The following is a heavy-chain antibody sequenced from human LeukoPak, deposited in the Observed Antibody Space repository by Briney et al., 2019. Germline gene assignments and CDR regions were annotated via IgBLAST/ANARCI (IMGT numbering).Heavy chain of an antibody. V-gene: IGHV3-30-3*01. Sequence: PGGSLRLSCAASGFTFSSYAMHWVRQAPGKGLEWVAVISYDGTNIYYADSVKGRFTVSRDNSKNTLYLQMNILRAEDTAVYYCARDRAPGRFLEWLQDYWGQGTLVTVSS. D-gene: IGHD3-3*01. CDR3: ARDRAPGRFLEWLQDY. CDR2: ISYDGTNI. CDR1: GFTFSSYA. J-gene: IGHJ4*02.